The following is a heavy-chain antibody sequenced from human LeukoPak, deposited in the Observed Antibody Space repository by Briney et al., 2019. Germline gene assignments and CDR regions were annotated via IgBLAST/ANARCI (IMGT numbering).Heavy chain of an antibody. Sequence: SETLSLTCTVSGGSISSYYWSWIRQPPGKGLECIGYIYYSGSTNYNPSLKSRVTISVDTSKNQFSLKLSSVTAADTAVYYCARDQDSSGYYLDYWGQGTLVTVSS. CDR2: IYYSGST. V-gene: IGHV4-59*01. J-gene: IGHJ4*02. CDR1: GGSISSYY. CDR3: ARDQDSSGYYLDY. D-gene: IGHD3-22*01.